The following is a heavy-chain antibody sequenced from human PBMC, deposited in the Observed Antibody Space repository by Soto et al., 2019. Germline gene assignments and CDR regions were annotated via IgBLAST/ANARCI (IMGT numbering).Heavy chain of an antibody. D-gene: IGHD3-10*01. J-gene: IGHJ4*02. Sequence: QVQLVQSGAEVKKPGASVMVSCKASGYTFTSYAIYWVRQAPGQRLEWMGWINAGNGNTKYSQKFQGRVTITRDTSASTAYMELSSLRSEDTAVYYCARDMGFGLSDYWGQGTLVTVSS. CDR2: INAGNGNT. V-gene: IGHV1-3*01. CDR1: GYTFTSYA. CDR3: ARDMGFGLSDY.